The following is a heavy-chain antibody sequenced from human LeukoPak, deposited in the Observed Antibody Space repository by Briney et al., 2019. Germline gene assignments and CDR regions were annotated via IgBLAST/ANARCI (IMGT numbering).Heavy chain of an antibody. Sequence: ASVKVSCKASGYTFTSYAMHWVRQAPGQRLEWMGWINAGNGNTKYSQKFQGRVTMTTDTSTSTAYMELRSLRSDDTAVYYCARDRGIAAAGTSGDWGQGTPVTVSS. D-gene: IGHD6-13*01. CDR2: INAGNGNT. V-gene: IGHV1-3*01. CDR1: GYTFTSYA. CDR3: ARDRGIAAAGTSGD. J-gene: IGHJ4*02.